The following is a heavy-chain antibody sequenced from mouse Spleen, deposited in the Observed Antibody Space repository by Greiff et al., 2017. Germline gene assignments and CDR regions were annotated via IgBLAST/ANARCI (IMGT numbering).Heavy chain of an antibody. J-gene: IGHJ2*01. CDR1: GFTFSSYA. V-gene: IGHV5-9-3*01. CDR2: ISSGGSYT. CDR3: ARKYGNYVFFDY. D-gene: IGHD2-10*02. Sequence: EVQLVESGGGLVKPGGSLKLSCAASGFTFSSYAMSWVRQTPEKRLEWVATISSGGSYTYYPDSVKGRFTISRDNAKNTLYLQMSSLRSEDTAMYYCARKYGNYVFFDYWGQGTTLTVSS.